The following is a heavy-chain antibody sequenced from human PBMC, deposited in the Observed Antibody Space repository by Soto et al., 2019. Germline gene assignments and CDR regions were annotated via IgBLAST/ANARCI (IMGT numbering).Heavy chain of an antibody. CDR2: IYWNDDP. J-gene: IGHJ6*02. CDR1: GFSLSTRGMG. CDR3: AQSTPEYGMDV. Sequence: QITLKESGPTLVKPTETLTLTCTFSGFSLSTRGMGVAWIRQPPGRALEWLALIYWNDDPRYSPSLKSRLTITKDTTKNQVVLTMTNMDPVDTATYYWAQSTPEYGMDVWGQWTMVTVSS. V-gene: IGHV2-5*01.